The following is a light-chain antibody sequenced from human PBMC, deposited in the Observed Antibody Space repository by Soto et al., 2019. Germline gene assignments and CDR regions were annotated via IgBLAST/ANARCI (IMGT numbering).Light chain of an antibody. CDR1: QSVLHSSNNKNY. CDR2: WAS. CDR3: QQYYTIPPT. V-gene: IGKV4-1*01. J-gene: IGKJ1*01. Sequence: DIVMTQSPDSLAVSLGERATINCKSSQSVLHSSNNKNYLAWYEQKPGQPPKLLISWASTRESGVPDRFSASGSGTDFTLTISSLQAEEVAVYYCQQYYTIPPTFGQGTKVELK.